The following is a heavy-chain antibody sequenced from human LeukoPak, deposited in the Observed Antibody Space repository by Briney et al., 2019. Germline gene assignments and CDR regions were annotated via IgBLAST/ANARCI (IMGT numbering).Heavy chain of an antibody. D-gene: IGHD3-22*01. CDR1: GGSISGSSYY. Sequence: PSETLSLTCTVSGGSISGSSYYWGWIRQPPGKGLEWIGSIYHSGSTYYNPSLKSRVTISVDTSKNQFSLKLSSVTAADTAVYYCARVSYYYDSSGYPAPEYFQHWGQGTLVTVSS. J-gene: IGHJ1*01. CDR3: ARVSYYYDSSGYPAPEYFQH. V-gene: IGHV4-39*07. CDR2: IYHSGST.